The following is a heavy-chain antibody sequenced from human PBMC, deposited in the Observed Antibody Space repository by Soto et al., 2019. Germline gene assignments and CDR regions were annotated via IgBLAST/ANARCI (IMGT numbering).Heavy chain of an antibody. CDR3: ATWHEREHAYDV. V-gene: IGHV3-53*01. CDR1: GLTVGGKKY. D-gene: IGHD1-1*01. Sequence: PGGSLRLSCASSGLTVGGKKYLAWVRQAPGKGLEWVSALYDVYCSFYSYSVNGRFTTSSDSSKTTVYLQMNDLRPADTAVYYCATWHEREHAYDVWGQGTTVTVSS. CDR2: LYDVYCS. J-gene: IGHJ3*01.